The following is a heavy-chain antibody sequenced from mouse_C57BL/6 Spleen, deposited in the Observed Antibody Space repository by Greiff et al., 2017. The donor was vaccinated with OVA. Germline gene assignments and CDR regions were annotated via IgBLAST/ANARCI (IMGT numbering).Heavy chain of an antibody. CDR2: IGPSDSYT. Sequence: VQLQQPGAELVMPGASVKLSCTASGYTFTSYWMHWVKQRPGQGLEWIGEIGPSDSYTNYNQKLKGKSTLTVAKSSSTAYMQLSSLTSDDSAVYYCARPYYGSSYGFDYWGQGTTLTVSS. V-gene: IGHV1-69*01. CDR1: GYTFTSYW. CDR3: ARPYYGSSYGFDY. J-gene: IGHJ2*01. D-gene: IGHD1-1*01.